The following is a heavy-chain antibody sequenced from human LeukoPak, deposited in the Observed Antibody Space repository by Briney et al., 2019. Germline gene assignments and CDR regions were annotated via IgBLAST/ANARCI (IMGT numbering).Heavy chain of an antibody. Sequence: SETLSLTCTVSGGSISSYYWSWIRQPAGKELEWIGRIYTSGSTNYNPSLKSRVTMSVDTSKNQFSLKLSSVTAADTAVYYCARGTRGGSIAAGGFDPWGQGTLVTVSS. CDR3: ARGTRGGSIAAGGFDP. CDR1: GGSISSYY. J-gene: IGHJ5*02. V-gene: IGHV4-4*07. D-gene: IGHD6-13*01. CDR2: IYTSGST.